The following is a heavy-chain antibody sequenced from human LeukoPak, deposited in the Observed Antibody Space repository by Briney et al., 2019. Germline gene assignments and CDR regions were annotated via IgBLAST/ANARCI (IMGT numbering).Heavy chain of an antibody. CDR1: GFTFSGYW. J-gene: IGHJ4*02. D-gene: IGHD3-22*01. Sequence: GGSLRLSCAASGFTFSGYWMNWVRQAPGKGLEWVANIKKEGSEKYYVDSVKGRFTISGDNAKNSLYLQMNSLRADDTAVYYCATDYYDSSGYYTGTYWGQGTLVTVSS. CDR3: ATDYYDSSGYYTGTY. CDR2: IKKEGSEK. V-gene: IGHV3-7*03.